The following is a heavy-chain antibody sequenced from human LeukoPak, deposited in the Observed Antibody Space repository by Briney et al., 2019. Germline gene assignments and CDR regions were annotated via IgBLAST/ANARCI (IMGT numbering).Heavy chain of an antibody. CDR1: GFTFNIYA. Sequence: PGGSLRLSCAASGFTFNIYAMHWVRQVPDKGLEGVAVISYEGGYKYYADSVKGRFTISRDNSKNTVYMQMNSLRADDTAVYYCAKARTSGGAIRYHYGVDVWGQGTTVTVSS. V-gene: IGHV3-30*18. CDR3: AKARTSGGAIRYHYGVDV. D-gene: IGHD2-21*01. CDR2: ISYEGGYK. J-gene: IGHJ6*02.